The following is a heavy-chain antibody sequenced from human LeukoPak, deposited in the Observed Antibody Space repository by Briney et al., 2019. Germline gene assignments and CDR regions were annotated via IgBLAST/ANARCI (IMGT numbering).Heavy chain of an antibody. CDR2: MNPNSGNT. CDR3: ATTTVTTSDAFDI. Sequence: GASVKVSCKASGYTFTSYDINWVRQATGQGLEWMGWMNPNSGNTGYAQKFQGRVTMTTNTSISTAYMELSSLRSEDTAVYYCATTTVTTSDAFDIWGQGTMVTVSS. J-gene: IGHJ3*02. V-gene: IGHV1-8*02. CDR1: GYTFTSYD. D-gene: IGHD4-17*01.